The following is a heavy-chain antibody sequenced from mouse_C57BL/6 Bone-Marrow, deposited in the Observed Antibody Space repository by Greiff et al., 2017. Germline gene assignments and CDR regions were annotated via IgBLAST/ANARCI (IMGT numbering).Heavy chain of an antibody. CDR3: ARRGYGSLWFAY. J-gene: IGHJ3*01. CDR1: GYTFTSYW. CDR2: IHPNSGST. Sequence: QVQLQQPGAELVKPGASVKLSCKASGYTFTSYWMHWVKQRPGQGLEWIGMIHPNSGSTNYNEKFKSKATLTVDKSSSTAYMQLRSLTSEDSAVYYCARRGYGSLWFAYWGQGTLVTVSA. V-gene: IGHV1-64*01. D-gene: IGHD1-1*01.